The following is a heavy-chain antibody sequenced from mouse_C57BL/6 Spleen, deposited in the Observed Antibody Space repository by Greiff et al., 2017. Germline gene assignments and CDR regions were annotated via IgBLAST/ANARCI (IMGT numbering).Heavy chain of an antibody. Sequence: VQLKQSGPELVKPGASVKISCKASGYSFTGYYMNWVKQSPEKSLEWIGEINPSTGGTTYNQKFKAKATLTVDKSSSTAYMQLKSLTSEDSAVYYCARSTWDGDYWGQGTTLTVSS. CDR3: ARSTWDGDY. CDR1: GYSFTGYY. D-gene: IGHD4-1*01. V-gene: IGHV1-42*01. J-gene: IGHJ2*01. CDR2: INPSTGGT.